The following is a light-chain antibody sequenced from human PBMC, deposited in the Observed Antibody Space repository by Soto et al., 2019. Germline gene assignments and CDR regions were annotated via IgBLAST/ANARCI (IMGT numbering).Light chain of an antibody. Sequence: ESVLTQSPGTLSLSPGERATLACRASQSVSSSYLAGYQQKPGQAPRLLIYGASSRATGIPDRFSGSGSGTDFSLSISRLEPEDFAVYYCQQYGSWWTFGQGTKVEIK. CDR1: QSVSSSY. J-gene: IGKJ1*01. CDR2: GAS. V-gene: IGKV3-20*01. CDR3: QQYGSWWT.